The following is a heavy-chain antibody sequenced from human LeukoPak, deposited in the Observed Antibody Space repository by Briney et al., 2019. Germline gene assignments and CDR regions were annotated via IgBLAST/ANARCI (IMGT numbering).Heavy chain of an antibody. V-gene: IGHV4-30-2*01. J-gene: IGHJ5*02. CDR2: IYHSGST. D-gene: IGHD6-13*01. CDR1: GGSISSGGYS. Sequence: PSETPSLTCAVSGGSISSGGYSWSWIRQPPGRGLEWIGYIYHSGSTYYNPSLKSRVTISVDRSKNQFSLKLSSVTAADTAVYYCARGTAAAGFDWFDPWGQGTLVTVSS. CDR3: ARGTAAAGFDWFDP.